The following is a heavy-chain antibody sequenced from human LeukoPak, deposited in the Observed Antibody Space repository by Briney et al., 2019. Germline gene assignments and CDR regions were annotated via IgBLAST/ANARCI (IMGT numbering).Heavy chain of an antibody. CDR2: ISGNGHQT. Sequence: GGSLRLSCSASGFAFSRFAMTWVRHLPGKGLDWVSTISGNGHQTYYGDSVKGRFSVSRDNSKNILYLQMDSLRADDSDLYYCAKDANYYDSSGFFIPFDYWGQGTLVTVSS. CDR1: GFAFSRFA. CDR3: AKDANYYDSSGFFIPFDY. J-gene: IGHJ4*02. V-gene: IGHV3-23*01. D-gene: IGHD3-22*01.